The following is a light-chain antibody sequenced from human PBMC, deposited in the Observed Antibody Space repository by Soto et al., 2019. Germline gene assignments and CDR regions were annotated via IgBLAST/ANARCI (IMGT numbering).Light chain of an antibody. CDR1: QSIGSN. V-gene: IGKV3D-15*01. CDR2: GAS. J-gene: IGKJ5*01. Sequence: EIVMTQSPATLSVSAGERATLSCRASQSIGSNLAWYQQKPGQAPRLHIFGASTRATGIPARFSGSGSGTEFILTISSLQSEDFAVYYCQQHNNWPITFGQGTRLEIK. CDR3: QQHNNWPIT.